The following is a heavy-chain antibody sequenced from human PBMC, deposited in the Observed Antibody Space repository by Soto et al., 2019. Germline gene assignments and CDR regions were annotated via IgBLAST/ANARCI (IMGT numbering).Heavy chain of an antibody. D-gene: IGHD2-2*01. Sequence: GGSLRLSCAASGFTFSSYAMSWVRQAPGKGLEWVSAISGSGGSTYYADSVKGRFTISRDNSKNTLYLQMNSLRAEDTAVYYCAKVLGRDCSSTSCPYYFDYWGQGTLVTVSS. V-gene: IGHV3-23*01. CDR3: AKVLGRDCSSTSCPYYFDY. CDR1: GFTFSSYA. J-gene: IGHJ4*02. CDR2: ISGSGGST.